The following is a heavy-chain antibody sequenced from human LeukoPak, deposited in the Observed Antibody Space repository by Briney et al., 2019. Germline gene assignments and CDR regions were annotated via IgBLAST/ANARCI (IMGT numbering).Heavy chain of an antibody. V-gene: IGHV6-1*01. CDR3: VRGGGLEDFDY. D-gene: IGHD3-10*01. J-gene: IGHJ4*02. CDR1: GDSVSSNRVA. CDR2: TYYRSKWYN. Sequence: SQTLSLTCAISGDSVSSNRVAWNWIRQSPSRGLEWLGRTYYRSKWYNDYAVSVKSRITINPDTSKNQFSLQLKFVTPEDTAVYYCVRGGGLEDFDYWGRGTLVTVSS.